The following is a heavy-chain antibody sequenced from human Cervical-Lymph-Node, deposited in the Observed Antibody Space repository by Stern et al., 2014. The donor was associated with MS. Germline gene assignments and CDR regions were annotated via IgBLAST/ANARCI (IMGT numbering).Heavy chain of an antibody. J-gene: IGHJ4*02. CDR2: SSDDSDHI. D-gene: IGHD5-18*01. CDR3: AGDRVIQIWPFDY. V-gene: IGHV3-21*01. CDR1: GFTFRTYT. Sequence: EVQLVESGGGLAKPGGSLRLSCAASGFTFRTYTMNWVRQAPGKGLEWVSSSSDDSDHIFYAASVKRRFTISRDNAKNSVSLHMNSLIAEDTAVYYCAGDRVIQIWPFDYWGQGTLITVSS.